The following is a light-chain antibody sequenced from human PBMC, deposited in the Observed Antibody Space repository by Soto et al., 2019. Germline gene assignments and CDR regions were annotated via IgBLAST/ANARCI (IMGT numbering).Light chain of an antibody. V-gene: IGLV2-8*01. Sequence: QSALAQPPSASGSVGQSVTISCTGTSSDVGAYNYASWYQQHPGKAPKLMIYEVSKRPSGVPDRFSGSKSGYTASLTVSGLQDEDEDAYYCSSHEGNNNYVFGTGTKVTV. J-gene: IGLJ1*01. CDR1: SSDVGAYNY. CDR3: SSHEGNNNYV. CDR2: EVS.